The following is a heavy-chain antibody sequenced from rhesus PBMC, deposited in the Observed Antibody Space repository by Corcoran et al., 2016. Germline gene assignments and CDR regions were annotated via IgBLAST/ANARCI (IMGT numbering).Heavy chain of an antibody. J-gene: IGHJ5-1*01. D-gene: IGHD7-45*01. V-gene: IGHV3S25*01. CDR3: ATLPGGWVV. Sequence: EVQLVESGGGLAKSVGSLILSCAASRFTFRIYWMNWVRLAPGKGLEWVSAINSGGGSTYYADSVKGRFTISRDNSKNTLSLQRNSRRAEDTAVYYCATLPGGWVVWGPGVLVTVSS. CDR1: RFTFRIYW. CDR2: INSGGGST.